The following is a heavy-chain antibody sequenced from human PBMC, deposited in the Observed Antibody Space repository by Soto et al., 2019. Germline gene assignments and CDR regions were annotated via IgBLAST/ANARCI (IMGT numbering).Heavy chain of an antibody. CDR1: GGSISSYY. CDR3: ARLGRNCSGGSCHNSSKKKEYNWFDP. Sequence: PSETLSLTCTVSGGSISSYYWSWIRQPPGKGLEWIGYIYYSGSTNYNPSLKSRVTISVDTSKNQFSLKLSSVTAADTAVYYCARLGRNCSGGSCHNSSKKKEYNWFDPWGQGTLVTVSS. V-gene: IGHV4-59*08. D-gene: IGHD2-15*01. J-gene: IGHJ5*02. CDR2: IYYSGST.